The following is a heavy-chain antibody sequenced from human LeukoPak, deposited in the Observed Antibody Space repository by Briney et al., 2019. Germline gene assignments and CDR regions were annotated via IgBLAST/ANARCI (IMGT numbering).Heavy chain of an antibody. CDR2: IYSGGST. CDR1: GFTVSSNY. Sequence: GGSLRLSCAASGFTVSSNYMSWVRQAPGKGLEWVSVIYSGGSTYYADSVKGRFTISRDNYKNTLYLQMNSLRAEDTAVYYCAKGSLFGYWDYWGQGTLVTVSS. J-gene: IGHJ4*02. D-gene: IGHD3-10*01. V-gene: IGHV3-66*01. CDR3: AKGSLFGYWDY.